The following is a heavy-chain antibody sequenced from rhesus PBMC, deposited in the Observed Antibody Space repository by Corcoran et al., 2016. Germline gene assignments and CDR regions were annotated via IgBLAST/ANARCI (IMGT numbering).Heavy chain of an antibody. CDR3: ARDRGNYYSGSYYYV. V-gene: IGHV4-122*02. CDR2: LSCSGKT. D-gene: IGHD3-16*01. Sequence: QVQLQESGPGLLKPSETLSLTCAASGGSIRNDNHYWRWIRQPPGKGLEWIGYLSCSGKTRYNSSLERRVSISRDTSKNQFSLKLNSVTAADTAVYYCARDRGNYYSGSYYYVWGRGILVTVSS. CDR1: GGSIRNDNHY. J-gene: IGHJ5-2*02.